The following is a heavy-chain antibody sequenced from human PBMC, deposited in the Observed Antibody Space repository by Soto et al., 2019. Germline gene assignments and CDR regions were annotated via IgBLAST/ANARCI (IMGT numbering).Heavy chain of an antibody. Sequence: SETLYLTSTVYGGSLSSSSSYWAFIRQPPGRGLEWIGTIHYTGSPYYNPSFNSRVIIATDTSRNRFSLTLTSVTAADTATYYCAALGFYELLTGLNCFDPCGQGPQGTASS. J-gene: IGHJ5*02. CDR1: GGSLSSSSSY. V-gene: IGHV4-39*02. CDR2: IHYTGSP. D-gene: IGHD2-21*02. CDR3: AALGFYELLTGLNCFDP.